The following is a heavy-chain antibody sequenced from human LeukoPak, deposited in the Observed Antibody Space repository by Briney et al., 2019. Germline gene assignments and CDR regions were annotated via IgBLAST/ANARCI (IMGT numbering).Heavy chain of an antibody. V-gene: IGHV3-30*18. CDR2: ISYDGSNK. CDR1: GFTFSSYG. D-gene: IGHD3-22*01. Sequence: GGSLRLSCAASGFTFSSYGMHWVRQAPGKGLEWVAVISYDGSNKYYADSVKGRFTISRDNSKNTLYLQMNSLRAEDTAVYYCAKDDSRWNYYDSSGCYGLYYYGMDVWGQGTTVTVSS. J-gene: IGHJ6*02. CDR3: AKDDSRWNYYDSSGCYGLYYYGMDV.